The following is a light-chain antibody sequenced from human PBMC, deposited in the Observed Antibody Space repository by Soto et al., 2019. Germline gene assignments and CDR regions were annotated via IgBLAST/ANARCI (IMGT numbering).Light chain of an antibody. J-gene: IGLJ1*01. CDR1: SSNIGAGYD. CDR2: GNT. Sequence: QPVLTQPPSVSGAPGQRVTISCTGSSSNIGAGYDVHWYQQVPGTGPKLLIYGNTNRPSGVPDRFSGSKSGTSASLAITGLQAEHEADYYCQYYDSTLSGYVFGTGTKVTVL. CDR3: QYYDSTLSGYV. V-gene: IGLV1-40*01.